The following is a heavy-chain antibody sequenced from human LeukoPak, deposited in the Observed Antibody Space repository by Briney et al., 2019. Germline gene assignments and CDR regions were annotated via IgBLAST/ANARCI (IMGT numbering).Heavy chain of an antibody. Sequence: GGSLRLSCAASGFTFSTYSMNWVRQAPGKGLEWVSSISSSSSYIYYADSVKGRFTISSDNAKNSLYLQMNSLRAEDTAVYYCARGPRNSSSYQYFQHWGQGTLVTVSS. D-gene: IGHD6-13*01. V-gene: IGHV3-21*01. CDR1: GFTFSTYS. J-gene: IGHJ1*01. CDR2: ISSSSSYI. CDR3: ARGPRNSSSYQYFQH.